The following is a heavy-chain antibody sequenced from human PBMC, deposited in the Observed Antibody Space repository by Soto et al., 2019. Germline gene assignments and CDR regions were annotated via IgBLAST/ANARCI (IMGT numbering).Heavy chain of an antibody. CDR2: INPSGGST. CDR1: GYTFTSYY. Sequence: XSVKVSCKASGYTFTSYYMNWVRQAPGQGLEWMGIINPSGGSTSYAQKFQGRVTMTRDTSTSTVYMELSSLRSEDTAVYYCAREYNWNYAAFDIWGQGTMVTVSS. D-gene: IGHD1-7*01. J-gene: IGHJ3*02. CDR3: AREYNWNYAAFDI. V-gene: IGHV1-46*01.